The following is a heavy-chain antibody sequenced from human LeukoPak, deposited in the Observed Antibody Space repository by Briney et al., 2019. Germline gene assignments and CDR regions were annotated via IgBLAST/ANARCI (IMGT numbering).Heavy chain of an antibody. CDR1: GGSFSGYY. J-gene: IGHJ5*02. CDR2: IFHSGST. Sequence: SETLSLTCGVYGGSFSGYYWSWIRQPPGKGLEWIGEIFHSGSTNYNPSLKSRVTISVDKSKNQFSLKLISVTAADTAVYYCAMSRPYQHNWFDPWGQGILVIVS. CDR3: AMSRPYQHNWFDP. V-gene: IGHV4-34*12. D-gene: IGHD2-2*01.